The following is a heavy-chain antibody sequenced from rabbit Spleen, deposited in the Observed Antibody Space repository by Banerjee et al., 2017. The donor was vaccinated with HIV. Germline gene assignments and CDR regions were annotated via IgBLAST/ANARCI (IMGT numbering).Heavy chain of an antibody. Sequence: QEQLEESGGRPVQPGGSLTLSCKAFGFTISGYWMNWVRQAPGKGLEWIGIIYPVTETTYYANWVNGRFTISSNTNQNTVSLQMTSLTAADTATYFCAREDVGGSVSLWGPGTLVTVS. CDR1: GFTISGYW. V-gene: IGHV1S47*01. J-gene: IGHJ4*01. CDR3: AREDVGGSVSL. CDR2: IYPVTETT. D-gene: IGHD1-1*01.